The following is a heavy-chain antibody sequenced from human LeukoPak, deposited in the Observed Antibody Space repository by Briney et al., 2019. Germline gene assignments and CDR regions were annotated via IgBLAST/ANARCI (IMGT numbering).Heavy chain of an antibody. CDR3: ARDYYYGSDY. Sequence: GGSLRLSCAASGISFSSYAMQWVRQAPGKGPEWVAVISYDGSNKLYADSVKGRFTISRDNSKNTLYLQMDSLRAEDTAVYYCARDYYYGSDYWGQGTLVTVSS. CDR1: GISFSSYA. D-gene: IGHD3-10*01. V-gene: IGHV3-30-3*01. J-gene: IGHJ4*02. CDR2: ISYDGSNK.